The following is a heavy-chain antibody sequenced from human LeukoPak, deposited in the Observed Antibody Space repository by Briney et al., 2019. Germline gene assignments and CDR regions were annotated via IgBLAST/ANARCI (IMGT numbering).Heavy chain of an antibody. V-gene: IGHV3-21*01. Sequence: PGGSLRLSCAASGFTFSNYGMNWVRQAPGKGLEWVSSISSSSSYIYYADSVKGRFAISRDNAKNSLYLQMNSLRAEDTAVYYCARDTMVRGVLSSIYWGQGTLVTVSS. CDR2: ISSSSSYI. CDR3: ARDTMVRGVLSSIY. D-gene: IGHD3-10*01. CDR1: GFTFSNYG. J-gene: IGHJ4*02.